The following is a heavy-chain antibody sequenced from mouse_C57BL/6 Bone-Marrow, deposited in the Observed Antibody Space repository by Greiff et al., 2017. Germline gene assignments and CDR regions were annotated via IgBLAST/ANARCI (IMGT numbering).Heavy chain of an antibody. CDR3: ARDGEALLRSSNY. CDR1: GYTFTSYW. V-gene: IGHV1-55*01. CDR2: IDPGSGST. Sequence: VQLQQPGAELVKPGASVKMSCKASGYTFTSYWITWVKQRPGQGLEWIGDIDPGSGSTNYNEKFKSKDTLTVDTSSSTAYMQLSSLTSEDSAVYYGARDGEALLRSSNYWGQGTTVTVSS. J-gene: IGHJ2*01. D-gene: IGHD1-1*01.